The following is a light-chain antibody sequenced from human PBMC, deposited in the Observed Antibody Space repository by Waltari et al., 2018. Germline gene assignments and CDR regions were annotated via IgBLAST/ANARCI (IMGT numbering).Light chain of an antibody. J-gene: IGLJ2*01. CDR3: QSYDVSLSVV. V-gene: IGLV1-40*01. CDR2: GID. CDR1: GADPGAGYV. Sequence: QSVLTQPPSVSGAPGQRATISCTGGGADPGAGYVVHRYRQLPGKAPTLLIYGIDTRPPGVPDRFSGSQYGTSASLAIAVLQADDEGDYYCQSYDVSLSVVFGGGTKLTVL.